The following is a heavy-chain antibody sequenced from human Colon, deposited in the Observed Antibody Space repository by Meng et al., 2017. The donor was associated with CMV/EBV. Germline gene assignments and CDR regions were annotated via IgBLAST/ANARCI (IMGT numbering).Heavy chain of an antibody. CDR1: GFTFNAYA. CDR2: ISSNSGRS. J-gene: IGHJ6*02. CDR3: AKDNSDDYGGESVPWYRKGLDV. Sequence: GESLKISCAASGFTFNAYAMAWVRQVPGKGLQWVAAISSNSGRSYYADSVKGRFTVSRDNSKNILYLQMNNMGVEDAALYYCAKDNSDDYGGESVPWYRKGLDVWGQGTTVTVSS. D-gene: IGHD4-23*01. V-gene: IGHV3-23*01.